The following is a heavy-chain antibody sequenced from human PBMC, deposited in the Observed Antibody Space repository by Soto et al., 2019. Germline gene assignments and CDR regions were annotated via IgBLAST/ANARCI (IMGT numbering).Heavy chain of an antibody. D-gene: IGHD2-15*01. V-gene: IGHV4-59*01. CDR2: IYYSGST. J-gene: IGHJ5*02. CDR1: GGSISSYY. CDR3: AREVSGYCSGGSCHNWFDP. Sequence: QVQLQESGPGLVKPSETLSLTCTVSGGSISSYYWSWIRQPPGKGLEWIGYIYYSGSTNYNPSLKSRVTISVDTSKNQFSLKLSSVTAADTAVYYCAREVSGYCSGGSCHNWFDPWGQGTLVTVSS.